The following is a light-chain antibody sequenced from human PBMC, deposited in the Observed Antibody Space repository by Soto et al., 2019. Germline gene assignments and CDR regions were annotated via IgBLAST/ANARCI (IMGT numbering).Light chain of an antibody. Sequence: EIVLTQSPATLSLSPGERAPLSCRASQSVSSYLAWYQQKPGQAPRLLIYGASSRATGIPDRFSGSGSGTDFTLTITRLEPEDSAVYFCQQYTGPPTTFGQGTRLEIK. CDR2: GAS. CDR3: QQYTGPPTT. CDR1: QSVSSY. J-gene: IGKJ5*01. V-gene: IGKV3-20*01.